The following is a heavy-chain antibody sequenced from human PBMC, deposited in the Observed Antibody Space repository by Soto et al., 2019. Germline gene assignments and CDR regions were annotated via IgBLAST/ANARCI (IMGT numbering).Heavy chain of an antibody. D-gene: IGHD1-26*01. CDR2: ISGSSDVA. Sequence: VRLLESGGDLVQTGGSLRLSCAASGFSFSTSAMNWVRQAPGKGPEWISLISGSSDVAYYAESVTGRFTSSRDNSKNTLYLQMKRLRVEYTAIYYCAKYSGDFPVYNGLNVWGQGTTVIVSS. CDR3: AKYSGDFPVYNGLNV. J-gene: IGHJ6*02. CDR1: GFSFSTSA. V-gene: IGHV3-23*01.